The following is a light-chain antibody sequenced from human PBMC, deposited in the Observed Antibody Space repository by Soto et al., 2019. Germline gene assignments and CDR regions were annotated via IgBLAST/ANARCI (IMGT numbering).Light chain of an antibody. CDR1: SSDVGGYKY. CDR2: DVT. Sequence: QSTLTQPASVSGSPGQSITISCTGTSSDVGGYKYVSWYQQHPYKAPKLIIYDVTNRPSGISNRFSGSKSGNTASLTISGLQAEDEADYYCSSYTSSSSYVFGTGTKVTVL. J-gene: IGLJ1*01. CDR3: SSYTSSSSYV. V-gene: IGLV2-14*01.